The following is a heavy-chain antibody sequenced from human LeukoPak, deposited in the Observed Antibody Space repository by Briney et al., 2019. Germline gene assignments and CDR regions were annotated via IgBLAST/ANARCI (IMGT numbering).Heavy chain of an antibody. D-gene: IGHD6-19*01. Sequence: VGESPNKGLEWGAPISYDGSNKYYADSVKGRFTISRDNSKNTLYLQMNSLRAEDTGVYYCARDMEQWLVQDWYFDLWGRGTLVTVSS. V-gene: IGHV3-30*03. CDR3: ARDMEQWLVQDWYFDL. CDR2: ISYDGSNK. J-gene: IGHJ2*01.